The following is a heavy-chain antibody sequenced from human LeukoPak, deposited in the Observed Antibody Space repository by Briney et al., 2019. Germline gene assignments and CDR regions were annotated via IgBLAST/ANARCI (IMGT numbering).Heavy chain of an antibody. CDR3: AKDSRDVVVVPAAIPYY. J-gene: IGHJ4*02. V-gene: IGHV3-23*01. CDR1: GFTFSSYA. Sequence: GGSLRLSCAASGFTFSSYAMSWVRQAPGKGLEWVSAISGSGGSTYYADSVKGRFTISRDNSKNTLYLQMNSLRAEDTAVYYCAKDSRDVVVVPAAIPYYWGQGTLVTVSS. D-gene: IGHD2-2*01. CDR2: ISGSGGST.